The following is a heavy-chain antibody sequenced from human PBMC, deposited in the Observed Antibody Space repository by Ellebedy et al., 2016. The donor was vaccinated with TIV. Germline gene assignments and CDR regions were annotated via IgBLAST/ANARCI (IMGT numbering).Heavy chain of an antibody. CDR2: ISGSGDRT. Sequence: GESLKISCAASGFTFSRYAMTWVRQAPGKGLVWVAAISGSGDRTYYADSVKGRFIISRDNSKSTLYLQMNSLRAEDTATYYCAKIECTGPWSNCPMDVWGQGTTVTVSS. D-gene: IGHD2-8*02. CDR3: AKIECTGPWSNCPMDV. CDR1: GFTFSRYA. V-gene: IGHV3-23*01. J-gene: IGHJ6*02.